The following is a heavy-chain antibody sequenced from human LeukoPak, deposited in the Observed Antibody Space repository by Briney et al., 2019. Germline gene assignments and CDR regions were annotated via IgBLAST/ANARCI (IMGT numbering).Heavy chain of an antibody. Sequence: GGSLRLSCAASGFTFSTYSMNWVRQAPGKGLEWVSYISSNSTTIYYADSVKGRLTISRDNAKNSLYLQMNSLRAEDTALYYCTRDRAFTMIRGVITNWFDPWGQGTQVTVSS. CDR3: TRDRAFTMIRGVITNWFDP. CDR2: ISSNSTTI. J-gene: IGHJ5*02. V-gene: IGHV3-48*01. D-gene: IGHD3-10*01. CDR1: GFTFSTYS.